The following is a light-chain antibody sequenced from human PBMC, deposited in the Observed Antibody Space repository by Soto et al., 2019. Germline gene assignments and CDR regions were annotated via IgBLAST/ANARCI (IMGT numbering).Light chain of an antibody. J-gene: IGLJ3*02. CDR3: SPYAGSNNLV. CDR2: EVS. Sequence: QSALTQPPSASGSPGQSVTISCTGTSSDVGGYNYVSWYQQHPGKAPKVMIYEVSKRPSGVPDRFSGSKSGNTASLTVSGLQAEDEADYYCSPYAGSNNLVFGGGTKLTVL. V-gene: IGLV2-8*01. CDR1: SSDVGGYNY.